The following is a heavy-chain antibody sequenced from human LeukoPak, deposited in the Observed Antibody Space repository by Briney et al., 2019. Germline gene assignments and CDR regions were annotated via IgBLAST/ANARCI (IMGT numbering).Heavy chain of an antibody. CDR3: AKDRYSYAFEYSDS. J-gene: IGHJ4*02. CDR2: ISNDGSKK. CDR1: GFTFSSYG. V-gene: IGHV3-30*18. D-gene: IGHD5-18*01. Sequence: GGSLRLSCAASGFTFSSYGMHWVRQAPGKGLDWVAVISNDGSKKYYADSVKGRFTISRDNSKNTLSLQVSSLRTEDTAVYYCAKDRYSYAFEYSDSWGQGTLATVSS.